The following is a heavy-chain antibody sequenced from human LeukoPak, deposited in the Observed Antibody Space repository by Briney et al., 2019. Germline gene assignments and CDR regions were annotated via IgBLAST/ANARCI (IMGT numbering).Heavy chain of an antibody. D-gene: IGHD1-14*01. Sequence: ASVKVSCKTSGYTFSDYYTHWVRQAPRQGLEWMGWINPNSGGTRYAQQFQGRVTMTRDTSIGTVYMELSTLRSDDTAVYYCARDLSTSSNWEPDYWGQGTLVTVSS. V-gene: IGHV1-2*02. J-gene: IGHJ4*02. CDR2: INPNSGGT. CDR3: ARDLSTSSNWEPDY. CDR1: GYTFSDYY.